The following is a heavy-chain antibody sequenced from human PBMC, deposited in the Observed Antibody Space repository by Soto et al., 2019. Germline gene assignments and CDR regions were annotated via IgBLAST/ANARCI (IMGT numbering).Heavy chain of an antibody. CDR2: ISGSGGNT. J-gene: IGHJ4*02. Sequence: GGSLRLSCAASGFTFSNYAMSWVRQAPGKGLEWVSAISGSGGNTYYADSVKGRFTISRDNSKNTLYLQMNSLRAEDTAVYYCAKPSVVTASYFDSWGRGTLVTVSS. CDR1: GFTFSNYA. V-gene: IGHV3-23*01. CDR3: AKPSVVTASYFDS. D-gene: IGHD2-21*02.